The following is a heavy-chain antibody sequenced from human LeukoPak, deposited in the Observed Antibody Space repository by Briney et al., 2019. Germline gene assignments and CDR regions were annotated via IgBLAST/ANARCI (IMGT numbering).Heavy chain of an antibody. CDR1: GYTFTGYY. CDR2: INPNSGGT. Sequence: ASVKVSCRASGYTFTGYYMHWVRQAPGQGLEWMGWINPNSGGTNYAQKFQGRVTMTRDTSISTAYMELSRLRSDDTAVYYCARGRTEWIHFDYWGQGTLVTVSS. CDR3: ARGRTEWIHFDY. D-gene: IGHD5-18*01. J-gene: IGHJ4*02. V-gene: IGHV1-2*02.